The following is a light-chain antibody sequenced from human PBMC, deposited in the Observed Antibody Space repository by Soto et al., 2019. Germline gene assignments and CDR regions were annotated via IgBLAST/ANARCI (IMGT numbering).Light chain of an antibody. CDR2: VGIGGIVG. Sequence: QSVLTQPPSASASLGASVTLTCTLSSGYSNYKVDWYQQRPGKGPRFVMRVGIGGIVGSKGDGIPDRFSVLGSGLNRYLTIKNIQEEDESDYHCGADHGSGSNFVLWVFGGGTKLTVL. CDR1: SGYSNYK. CDR3: GADHGSGSNFVLWV. J-gene: IGLJ3*02. V-gene: IGLV9-49*01.